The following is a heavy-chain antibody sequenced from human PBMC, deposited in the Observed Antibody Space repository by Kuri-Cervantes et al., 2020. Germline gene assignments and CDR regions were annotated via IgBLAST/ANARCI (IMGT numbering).Heavy chain of an antibody. J-gene: IGHJ2*01. Sequence: SETLSLTCTVSGGSISSYYWSWIRQPPGKGLEWIGYIYYSGSTNYNPSLKSRVTISVDTSKNQFSLKLSSVTAADTAVYYGARVWPYSSGWYVGWYFDLWGRGTLVTVSS. CDR2: IYYSGST. CDR1: GGSISSYY. CDR3: ARVWPYSSGWYVGWYFDL. D-gene: IGHD6-19*01. V-gene: IGHV4-59*01.